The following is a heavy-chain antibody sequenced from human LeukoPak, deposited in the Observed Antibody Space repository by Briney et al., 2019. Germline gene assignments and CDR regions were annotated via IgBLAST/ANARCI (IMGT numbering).Heavy chain of an antibody. D-gene: IGHD6-19*01. CDR2: ISAYNGNT. V-gene: IGHV1-18*01. Sequence: ASVKVSCTASGYTFTSYGISWVRQAPGQGLEWMGWISAYNGNTNYAQKLQGRVTMTTDTSTSTAYMELRSLRSDDTAVYYCAKGIAVAGHYYFAYWGQGTLVTVSS. J-gene: IGHJ4*02. CDR3: AKGIAVAGHYYFAY. CDR1: GYTFTSYG.